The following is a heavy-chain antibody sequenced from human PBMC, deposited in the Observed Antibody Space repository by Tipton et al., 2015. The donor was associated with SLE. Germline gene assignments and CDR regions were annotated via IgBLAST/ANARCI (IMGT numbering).Heavy chain of an antibody. D-gene: IGHD2-21*01. CDR1: GYSISSGYY. CDR3: ARDLSILWKGAFDI. J-gene: IGHJ3*02. CDR2: IFYSGST. Sequence: LRLSCTVSGYSISSGYYWGWIRQPPGKGLEWIGTIFYSGSTYYNPSLESRVTISVDTSKNQFSLKLSSVTAADTAVYYCARDLSILWKGAFDIWGQGTMVTVSS. V-gene: IGHV4-38-2*02.